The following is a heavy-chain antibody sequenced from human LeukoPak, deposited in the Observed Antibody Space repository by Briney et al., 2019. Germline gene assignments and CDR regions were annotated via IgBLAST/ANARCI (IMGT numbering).Heavy chain of an antibody. CDR1: GYTFTSYD. CDR2: MNPNSGNT. Sequence: ASVKVSCKASGYTFTSYDINWVRQATGQGLEWMGWMNPNSGNTGYAQKFQGRVTMTRNTSISTAYMELSSLRSEDTAVYYCASGPSGYSYGYPREDYWGQGTLVTVSS. D-gene: IGHD5-18*01. J-gene: IGHJ4*02. CDR3: ASGPSGYSYGYPREDY. V-gene: IGHV1-8*01.